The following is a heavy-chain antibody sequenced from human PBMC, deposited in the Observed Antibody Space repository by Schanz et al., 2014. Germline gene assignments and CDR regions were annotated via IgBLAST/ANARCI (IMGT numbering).Heavy chain of an antibody. CDR2: IWYDGTDR. V-gene: IGHV3-33*01. CDR1: GFTFNNYG. CDR3: AGDWASGRYYSDY. Sequence: QVQLVESGGDVVQPGRSLRLSCAASGFTFNNYGMHWVRQAPGKGLEWVAVIWYDGTDRYYADSVKGRFTISRDNSKNTLYLQMNSLRTEDTAVYYCAGDWASGRYYSDYWGQGTLVTVSS. J-gene: IGHJ4*02. D-gene: IGHD1-26*01.